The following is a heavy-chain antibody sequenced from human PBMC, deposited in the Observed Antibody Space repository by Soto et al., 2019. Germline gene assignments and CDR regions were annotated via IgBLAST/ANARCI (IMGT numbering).Heavy chain of an antibody. CDR3: TIDWTRGGSYADFDY. J-gene: IGHJ4*02. D-gene: IGHD1-26*01. Sequence: GGSLRLSCAASGFTFSGSAMHWVRQASGKGLGWVGRIRCKANSYASAYAVSVKGRFTISRDDSKTTVYLQMNNLKTEDMAGYCSTIDWTRGGSYADFDYWGQGTLVTVSS. CDR2: IRCKANSYAS. CDR1: GFTFSGSA. V-gene: IGHV3-73*01.